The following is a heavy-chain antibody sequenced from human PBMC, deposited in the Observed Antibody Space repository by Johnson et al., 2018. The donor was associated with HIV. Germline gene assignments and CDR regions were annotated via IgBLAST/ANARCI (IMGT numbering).Heavy chain of an antibody. CDR1: GFTFSSYP. J-gene: IGHJ3*02. V-gene: IGHV3-30*04. CDR3: AKDGMVAGSGGADAFDI. Sequence: QVQLVESGGGVVQPGRSLRLSCAASGFTFSSYPMHWVRQAPGKGLQWVAVISYDGSNKYYADSVKGRFTISRDNSKNTLYLQMNSLRAEDTAIYYCAKDGMVAGSGGADAFDIWGQGTMVTVSS. CDR2: ISYDGSNK. D-gene: IGHD6-19*01.